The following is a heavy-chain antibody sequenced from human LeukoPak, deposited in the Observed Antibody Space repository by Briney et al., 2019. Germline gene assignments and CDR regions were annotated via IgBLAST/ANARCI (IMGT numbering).Heavy chain of an antibody. Sequence: GGSLRLSCAASGFTFSSYSMSWVRQAPGKGLEWVSYISSSSSTIYYAVSVKGRFTISRDNAKNSLYLQMNSLRAEDTAVYYCARDFGAAFDYWGQGTLVTVSS. CDR3: ARDFGAAFDY. J-gene: IGHJ4*02. CDR1: GFTFSSYS. D-gene: IGHD3-3*01. V-gene: IGHV3-48*01. CDR2: ISSSSSTI.